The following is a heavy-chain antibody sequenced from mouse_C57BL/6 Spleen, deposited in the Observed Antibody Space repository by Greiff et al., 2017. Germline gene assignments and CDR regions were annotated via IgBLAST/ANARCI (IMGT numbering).Heavy chain of an antibody. CDR2: IDPEDGET. V-gene: IGHV14-2*01. CDR3: ASYYGSSYWYFDV. J-gene: IGHJ1*03. CDR1: GFNIKDYY. Sequence: VQLKQSGAELVKPGASVKLSCTASGFNIKDYYMHWVKQRTEQGLEWIGRIDPEDGETKYAPKFQGKATIPADTSSNTAYLQLSSLTSEDTAVYYCASYYGSSYWYFDVWGTGTTVTVSS. D-gene: IGHD1-1*01.